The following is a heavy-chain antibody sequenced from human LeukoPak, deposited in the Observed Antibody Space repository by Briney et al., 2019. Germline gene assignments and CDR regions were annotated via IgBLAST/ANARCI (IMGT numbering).Heavy chain of an antibody. V-gene: IGHV1-69*04. CDR1: GGTFSSYA. CDR3: ASREMATTNFDY. Sequence: SVKVSCTASGGTFSSYAISWVRQAPGQGLEWMGRIIPILGIANYAQKFQGRVTITADKSTSTAYMELSSLRSEDTAVYYCASREMATTNFDYWGQGTLVTVSS. J-gene: IGHJ4*02. CDR2: IIPILGIA. D-gene: IGHD5-12*01.